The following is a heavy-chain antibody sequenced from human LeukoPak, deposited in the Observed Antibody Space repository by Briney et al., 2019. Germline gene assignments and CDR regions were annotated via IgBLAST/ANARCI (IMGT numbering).Heavy chain of an antibody. CDR3: ARLRSFRDAFDI. CDR1: GYSFTTYW. CDR2: IYPGDSDT. V-gene: IGHV5-51*01. Sequence: GESLKISCKGSGYSFTTYWIGWVRQMPGKGLEWMGIIYPGDSDTRYSPSFQGQVTISADKSINTAYLQWNSLRASDTAIYYCARLRSFRDAFDIWGQGTMVTVSS. J-gene: IGHJ3*02.